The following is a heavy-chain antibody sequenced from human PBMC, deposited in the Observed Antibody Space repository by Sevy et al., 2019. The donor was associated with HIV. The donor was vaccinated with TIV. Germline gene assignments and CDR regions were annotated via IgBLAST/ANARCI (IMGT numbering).Heavy chain of an antibody. V-gene: IGHV4-4*02. Sequence: SETLSLTCAVSGGSISSSNWWSWVRQPPGKGLEWIGEIYHSGSTNYNPSLKSRVTISVDKSKNQFSLKLSSLTAADTAVYYCARAGGYYDFWSGYMDYFDYWGQGTLVTVSS. J-gene: IGHJ4*02. CDR1: GGSISSSNW. CDR2: IYHSGST. D-gene: IGHD3-3*01. CDR3: ARAGGYYDFWSGYMDYFDY.